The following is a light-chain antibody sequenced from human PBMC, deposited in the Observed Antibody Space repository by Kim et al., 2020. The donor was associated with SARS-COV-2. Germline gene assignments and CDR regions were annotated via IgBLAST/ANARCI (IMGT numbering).Light chain of an antibody. J-gene: IGKJ4*01. CDR1: QDISNH. CDR3: EHDYNLPLA. CDR2: DAS. Sequence: ASVGDRVTITWQGSQDISNHLNWYQQKPGKAPKLLIYDASNLETGVPLRFSGSGSGTDFSFTISSLQPEDIAAYYCEHDYNLPLAFGGGTKGDIK. V-gene: IGKV1-33*01.